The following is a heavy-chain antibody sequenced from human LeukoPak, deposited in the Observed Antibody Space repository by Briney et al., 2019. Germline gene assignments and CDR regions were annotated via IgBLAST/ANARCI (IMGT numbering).Heavy chain of an antibody. J-gene: IGHJ4*02. CDR2: IWYDGSNK. CDR3: AREETVQLWLSY. V-gene: IGHV3-33*01. CDR1: GFTFSSYG. D-gene: IGHD5-18*01. Sequence: GGSLRLSCAASGFTFSSYGMHWVRQAPGKGLEWVAVIWYDGSNKYYADSVKGRFTITRDNSKNTLYLQMNSLRAEDTAVYYCAREETVQLWLSYWGQGTLVTVSS.